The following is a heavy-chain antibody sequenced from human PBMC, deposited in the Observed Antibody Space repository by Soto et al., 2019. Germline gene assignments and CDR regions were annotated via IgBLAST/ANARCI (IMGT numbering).Heavy chain of an antibody. CDR2: IWYDGSNK. D-gene: IGHD6-19*01. J-gene: IGHJ5*02. CDR1: GFTFSSYG. V-gene: IGHV3-33*01. Sequence: QVQLVEAGGGVVQPGRSLRLSCAAPGFTFSSYGMHWVRQAPGKGLEWVAVIWYDGSNKYYADSVKGRFTISRDNSKNTLYLQMNSLRAEDTAVYYCARDGGSSGWYGGWFDPWGQGTLVTVSS. CDR3: ARDGGSSGWYGGWFDP.